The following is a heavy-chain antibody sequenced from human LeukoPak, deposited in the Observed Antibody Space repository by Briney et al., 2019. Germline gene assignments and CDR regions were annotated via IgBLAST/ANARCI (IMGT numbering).Heavy chain of an antibody. CDR3: AKAAGYSGYEKLDY. CDR2: ISGSGGST. V-gene: IGHV3-23*01. D-gene: IGHD5-12*01. Sequence: GGSLRLSCAASGFTFSSYAMSWVRQAPGKGLEWVSAISGSGGSTYYADSVKGRFTISRDNSKNTLYLQMNSLRAEDTAVYCCAKAAGYSGYEKLDYWGQGTLVTVSS. CDR1: GFTFSSYA. J-gene: IGHJ4*02.